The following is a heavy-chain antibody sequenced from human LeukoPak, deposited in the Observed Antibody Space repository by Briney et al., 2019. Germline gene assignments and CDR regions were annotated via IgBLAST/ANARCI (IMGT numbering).Heavy chain of an antibody. CDR3: ARDQEGFDY. J-gene: IGHJ4*02. CDR2: INPSKGDT. CDR1: GYTFTTHL. Sequence: GASVKVSCKTSGYTFTTHLVHWVRQAPGQGLEWMGRINPSKGDTHYAQKFQGRVTVTRDTSTSTVHMELSGLRPEDTAVYYCARDQEGFDYWGQGTLVTVSS. V-gene: IGHV1-46*01.